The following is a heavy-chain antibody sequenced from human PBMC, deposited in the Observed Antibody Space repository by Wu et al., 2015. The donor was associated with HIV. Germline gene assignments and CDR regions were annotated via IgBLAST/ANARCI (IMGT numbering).Heavy chain of an antibody. CDR2: ISGNNGHT. J-gene: IGHJ6*01. CDR1: GYIFTRFG. D-gene: IGHD3-10*01. V-gene: IGHV1-18*01. Sequence: QVQLVQSGAEVKKPGASVKVSCKTSGYIFTRFGINWVRQAPGQGLEWVGWISGNNGHTSYAQRLQGRVSMTTDTSTTTVYMELRSLRYDDTALYYCATSYYGSGVTRTFYYYYAMTSGQGPRSPSP. CDR3: ATSYYGSGVTRTFYYYYAMTS.